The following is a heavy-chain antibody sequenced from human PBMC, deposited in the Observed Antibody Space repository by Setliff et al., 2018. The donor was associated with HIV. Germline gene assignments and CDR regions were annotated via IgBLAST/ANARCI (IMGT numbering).Heavy chain of an antibody. Sequence: PSETLSLTCTVSDGSISSHYWSWIRQPPGKGLEWIGHIYTSGSTNYNPSLKSRVTISVDTSKNQFSLKLSSVTAADTAVYYCARGGTSSNWFDPWGQGTLVTVSS. V-gene: IGHV4-4*08. CDR1: DGSISSHY. D-gene: IGHD2-2*01. CDR3: ARGGTSSNWFDP. CDR2: IYTSGST. J-gene: IGHJ5*02.